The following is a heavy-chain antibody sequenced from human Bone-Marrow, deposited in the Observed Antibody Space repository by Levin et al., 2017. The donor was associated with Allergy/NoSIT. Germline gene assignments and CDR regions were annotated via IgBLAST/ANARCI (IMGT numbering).Heavy chain of an antibody. D-gene: IGHD2-15*01. CDR3: ARDLDDSDAFDV. J-gene: IGHJ3*01. V-gene: IGHV3-66*01. CDR1: GFTVSDNY. Sequence: GGSLRLSCAASGFTVSDNYISWVRQAPGRGLEWVSVLYTGGTTYYADSVRGRFTISRDNSKNTVYLQMNRLRREDTALYYCARDLDDSDAFDVWGQGTMVNVSS. CDR2: LYTGGTT.